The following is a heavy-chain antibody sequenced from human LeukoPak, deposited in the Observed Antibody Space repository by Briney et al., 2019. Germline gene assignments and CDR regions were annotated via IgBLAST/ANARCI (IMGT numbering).Heavy chain of an antibody. CDR3: ARGNDYGDRSYDY. CDR1: GFTFSSYE. CDR2: ISSSGSTI. D-gene: IGHD4-17*01. J-gene: IGHJ4*02. Sequence: RGDLRLSCSAPGFTFSSYEMNWVRQAPGKGLQWVSYISSSGSTIYYADSVKGRFTISRDNAKNSLYLQMNSLRADDTAVYYCARGNDYGDRSYDYPGQGTLVTVSS. V-gene: IGHV3-48*03.